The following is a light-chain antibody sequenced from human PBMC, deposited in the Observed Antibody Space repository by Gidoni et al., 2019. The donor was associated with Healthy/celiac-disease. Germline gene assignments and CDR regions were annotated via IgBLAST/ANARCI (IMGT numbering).Light chain of an antibody. V-gene: IGKV4-1*01. CDR2: WAS. J-gene: IGKJ2*01. Sequence: DIVMTQPPDSLAVSLGERATINCKSSQSVLYSSNNKNYFAWYQQKPGQPPKLLIYWASARESGVPDRFSGSGSGSDFTLTISSLQAEDVAVYYCQQYYSTPYTFGQGTKLEIK. CDR3: QQYYSTPYT. CDR1: QSVLYSSNNKNY.